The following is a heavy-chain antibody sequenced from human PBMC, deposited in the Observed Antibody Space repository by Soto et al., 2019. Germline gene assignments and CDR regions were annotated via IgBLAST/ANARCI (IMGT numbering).Heavy chain of an antibody. CDR3: ARGGLAARKGRWFDP. CDR1: NDSISSYY. V-gene: IGHV4-59*12. J-gene: IGHJ5*02. Sequence: LRETLSLTCTVSNDSISSYYWGWIRQPPGKGLEWIGYIHYSGSTNYNPSLKSRVTISVDTPKNQFSLKVKSMTAADTAVYYCARGGLAARKGRWFDPWGQGILVTVSS. D-gene: IGHD6-6*01. CDR2: IHYSGST.